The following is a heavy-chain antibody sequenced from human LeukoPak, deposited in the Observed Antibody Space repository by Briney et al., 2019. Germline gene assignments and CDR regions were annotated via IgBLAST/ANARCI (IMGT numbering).Heavy chain of an antibody. Sequence: GGSLSLSCAASGFTVSSNYWSWVRQPPGKGLEWVSVIYSGGSTYYAASVKGRFTISRDNSKNTLYLKMNSLRAEDTAVYYCARDADYGGTLDYWGQGTLVTVSS. D-gene: IGHD4-23*01. CDR2: IYSGGST. CDR1: GFTVSSNY. V-gene: IGHV3-66*01. CDR3: ARDADYGGTLDY. J-gene: IGHJ4*02.